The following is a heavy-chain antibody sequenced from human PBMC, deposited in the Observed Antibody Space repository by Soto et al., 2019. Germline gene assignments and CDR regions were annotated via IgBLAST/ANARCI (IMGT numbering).Heavy chain of an antibody. V-gene: IGHV4-59*01. J-gene: IGHJ4*02. CDR2: IYYSGST. CDR1: GGSIGSYY. Sequence: ASETLSLTCTVSGGSIGSYYWSWIRQPPGKGLEWIGYIYYSGSTNYNPSLKSRVTISVDTSKNQFSLKLSSVTAADTAVYYCARDRGIQLFDYWGQGTLVTAPQ. CDR3: ARDRGIQLFDY. D-gene: IGHD1-1*01.